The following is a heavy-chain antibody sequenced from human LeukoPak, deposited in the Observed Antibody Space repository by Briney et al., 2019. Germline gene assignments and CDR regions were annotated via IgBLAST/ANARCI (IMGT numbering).Heavy chain of an antibody. J-gene: IGHJ5*02. CDR2: IIPIFGTA. CDR1: GGTFSSYA. CDR3: ARGRSTSCYMCDIGSFDP. V-gene: IGHV1-69*05. Sequence: SVKVSCKASGGTFSSYAISWVRQAPGQGLEWMGRIIPIFGTANYAQKFQGRVTITTDESTSTAYMELSSLRSEDTAVYYCARGRSTSCYMCDIGSFDPWGQGTLVTVSS. D-gene: IGHD2-2*02.